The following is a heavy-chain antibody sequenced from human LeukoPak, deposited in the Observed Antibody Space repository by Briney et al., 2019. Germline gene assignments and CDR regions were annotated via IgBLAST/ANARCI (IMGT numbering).Heavy chain of an antibody. D-gene: IGHD3-22*01. Sequence: SETLSLTCTVSGGSISGYYWGWIRQPPGKGLEWMGYFYNRGTTNYNPSLKSRITMSVDTSKNQFSLKLTSVTAADTAVYYCARDFKYYRSSGYYPFDIWGQGTMVTVSS. CDR3: ARDFKYYRSSGYYPFDI. V-gene: IGHV4-59*01. CDR2: FYNRGTT. J-gene: IGHJ3*02. CDR1: GGSISGYY.